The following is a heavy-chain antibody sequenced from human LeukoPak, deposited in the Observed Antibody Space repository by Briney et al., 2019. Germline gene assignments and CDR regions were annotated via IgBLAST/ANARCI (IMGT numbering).Heavy chain of an antibody. CDR3: ARGPFKWELESYYFDY. Sequence: GASVKVSCKASGYTFTGYYMHWVRQAPGQGLEWMGWINPNSGGTNYAQKFQGRVTMTRDTSISTAYMELSRLRSDDTAVYYCARGPFKWELESYYFDYWGQGTLVTVSS. V-gene: IGHV1-2*02. CDR2: INPNSGGT. J-gene: IGHJ4*02. D-gene: IGHD1-26*01. CDR1: GYTFTGYY.